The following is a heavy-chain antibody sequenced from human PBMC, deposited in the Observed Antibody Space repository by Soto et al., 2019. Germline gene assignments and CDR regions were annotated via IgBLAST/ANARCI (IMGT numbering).Heavy chain of an antibody. CDR3: ARSPDSSGYYPRWYYYGMDV. Sequence: PSETLSLTCAVSGGSITSDNWWSWVRQPPGKGLEWIGEIYHSGSTNYNPSLKSRVTISVDKSKNQFSLKLSSVTAADTAVYYCARSPDSSGYYPRWYYYGMDVWGQGTTVT. J-gene: IGHJ6*02. CDR1: GGSITSDNW. D-gene: IGHD3-22*01. CDR2: IYHSGST. V-gene: IGHV4-4*02.